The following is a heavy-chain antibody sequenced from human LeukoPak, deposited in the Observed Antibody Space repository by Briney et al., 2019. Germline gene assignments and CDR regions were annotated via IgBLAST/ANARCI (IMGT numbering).Heavy chain of an antibody. V-gene: IGHV1-2*02. CDR2: INPNSGGT. CDR1: GYTFTGYY. D-gene: IGHD2-2*01. CDR3: ARGLGYCSSTSCLIWY. J-gene: IGHJ4*02. Sequence: ASVKVSCKPSGYTFTGYYMHWVRRAPGQGLEWMGWINPNSGGTNYAQKFQGRVTMTRDTSISTAYMELSRLRSDDTAVYYCARGLGYCSSTSCLIWYWGQGTLVTVSS.